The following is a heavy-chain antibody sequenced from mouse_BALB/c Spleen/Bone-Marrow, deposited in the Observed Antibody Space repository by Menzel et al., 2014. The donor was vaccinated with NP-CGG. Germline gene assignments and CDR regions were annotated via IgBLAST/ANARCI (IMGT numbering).Heavy chain of an antibody. CDR2: INPSNGGT. Sequence: VQLQQSGAELVKPGASVKLSCKASGYTFTSYYMYWVKQRPGQSLEWIGEINPSNGGTNFNEKFKSKATLTVDKSSSTAYMQLSSLTSEDSAVYYCTRGRRDAMDYWGQGTSVTVSS. CDR1: GYTFTSYY. CDR3: TRGRRDAMDY. V-gene: IGHV1S81*02. J-gene: IGHJ4*01.